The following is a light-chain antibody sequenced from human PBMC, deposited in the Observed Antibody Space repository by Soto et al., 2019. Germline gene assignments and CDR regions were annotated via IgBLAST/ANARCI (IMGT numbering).Light chain of an antibody. Sequence: QSVLTQPPSVSAAPGQKVTISCSGSSSNIGNNYVSWYQQLPGTAPKLLIYDNNKRPSGIPDRFSGSKSGTSATLGITGLQTGDEADYYCGTWDSSVSGVFGGGTKLTVL. CDR3: GTWDSSVSGV. CDR1: SSNIGNNY. V-gene: IGLV1-51*01. CDR2: DNN. J-gene: IGLJ2*01.